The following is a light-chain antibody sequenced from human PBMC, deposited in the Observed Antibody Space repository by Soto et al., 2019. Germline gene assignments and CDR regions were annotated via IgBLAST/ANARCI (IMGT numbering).Light chain of an antibody. CDR3: SSYTSSSTLHV. CDR1: SSDVGGYNY. CDR2: EVS. J-gene: IGLJ1*01. V-gene: IGLV2-14*01. Sequence: QSALTQPASVSGSPGQSITISCTGTSSDVGGYNYVSWYQQHPDKAPKLMIYEVSNRPSGVSNRFSGSKSGNTASLTISGLQAEDEADYYCSSYTSSSTLHVFGTGTKVTVL.